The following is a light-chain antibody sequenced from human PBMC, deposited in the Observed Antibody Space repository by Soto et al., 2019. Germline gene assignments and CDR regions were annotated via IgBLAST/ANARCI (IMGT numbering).Light chain of an antibody. V-gene: IGLV2-11*01. CDR1: SSDVGVYKF. J-gene: IGLJ2*01. Sequence: QSALTQPPSVSGSPGQSVAISCTGLSSDVGVYKFVSWYQQRPGKAPKLIIYDVNKCPSGIPDRFSGSKSGDTASLTISGLRAEDEADYCCCSYASTFAVFGGGTKLTVL. CDR2: DVN. CDR3: CSYASTFAV.